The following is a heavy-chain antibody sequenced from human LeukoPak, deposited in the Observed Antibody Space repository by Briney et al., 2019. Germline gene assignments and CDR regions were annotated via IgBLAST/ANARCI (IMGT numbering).Heavy chain of an antibody. CDR1: GGSFSGYY. D-gene: IGHD3-22*01. J-gene: IGHJ6*03. V-gene: IGHV4-34*01. Sequence: SETLSLTCAVYGGSFSGYYWSWIRQPPGKGLEWIGEINHSGSTNYNPSLKSRVTISVDTSKNQFSLRLNSVTAADTAVYYCARHVSSGYSFGYYYYYYMDVWGKGTTVTVSS. CDR2: INHSGST. CDR3: ARHVSSGYSFGYYYYYYMDV.